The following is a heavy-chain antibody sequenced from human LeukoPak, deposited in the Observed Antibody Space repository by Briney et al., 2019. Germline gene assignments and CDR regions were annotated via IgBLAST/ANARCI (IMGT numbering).Heavy chain of an antibody. D-gene: IGHD5-24*01. Sequence: GGPLRRTCAASGFTFSSYAMHWFRQDPGQELESQSGMSGSGGSIYYEDAVIVRFTISRDNSKNTLYLQMNSLRVEDTAVYYCAKVRMETIGGRGFDYWGQGTLVTVAS. V-gene: IGHV3-23*01. J-gene: IGHJ4*02. CDR2: MSGSGGSI. CDR3: AKVRMETIGGRGFDY. CDR1: GFTFSSYA.